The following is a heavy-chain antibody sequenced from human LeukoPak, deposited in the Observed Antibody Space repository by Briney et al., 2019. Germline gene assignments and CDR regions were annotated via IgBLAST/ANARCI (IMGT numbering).Heavy chain of an antibody. Sequence: GGSLRLSCAASGFTFRNHWMHWVRQTPGKGLMWVSRISSDGSSTTYADSVKGRFTISRDNAKNTLYLQMNNLRAEDTAMYYCARDQRVTGRPDIDYWGQGTLVIVSS. CDR2: ISSDGSST. D-gene: IGHD6-6*01. J-gene: IGHJ4*02. CDR1: GFTFRNHW. V-gene: IGHV3-74*03. CDR3: ARDQRVTGRPDIDY.